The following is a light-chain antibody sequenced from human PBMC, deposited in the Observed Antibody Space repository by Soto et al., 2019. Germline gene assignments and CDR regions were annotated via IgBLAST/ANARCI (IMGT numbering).Light chain of an antibody. CDR2: GAS. J-gene: IGKJ3*01. V-gene: IGKV3-20*01. CDR1: QSVSSNY. CDR3: QQYGSSPFT. Sequence: EMVLTQSPGTLSLSPGERATLSCRASQSVSSNYLTWYQQKPGQAPRLLIYGASSRATGIPDRFSGSGSGADFTLTISRLEPEDFAVYYCQQYGSSPFTFGPGTKVDIK.